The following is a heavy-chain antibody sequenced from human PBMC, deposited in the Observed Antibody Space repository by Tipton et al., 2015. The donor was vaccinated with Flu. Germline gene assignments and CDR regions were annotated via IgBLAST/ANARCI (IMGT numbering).Heavy chain of an antibody. CDR1: GVSMSRSTYY. CDR2: IYISGTT. D-gene: IGHD3-10*01. J-gene: IGHJ4*02. V-gene: IGHV4-61*02. CDR3: ARDIGKNYGRGPLDY. Sequence: TLSLTYSVSGVSMSRSTYYWSWIRQPAGKGLEWIGRIYISGTTTYNLSLKGRVTISLDTSKNQVSLKLTSVTAADTAIYYCARDIGKNYGRGPLDYWGQGTPVTVSS.